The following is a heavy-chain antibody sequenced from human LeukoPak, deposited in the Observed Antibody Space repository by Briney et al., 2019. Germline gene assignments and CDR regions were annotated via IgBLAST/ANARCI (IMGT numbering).Heavy chain of an antibody. J-gene: IGHJ6*02. V-gene: IGHV3-53*04. Sequence: GSLSLSCALSGLAPSRNYMGGGRRAPRRGVGRGLVIYSGGGTYYADSVKGRFTISRHNSKNTLYLQMNSLRAEDTAVYYCARDQWGITMVRGPGYYYYGMDVWGQGTTVTVSS. CDR3: ARDQWGITMVRGPGYYYYGMDV. CDR2: IYSGGGT. D-gene: IGHD3-10*01. CDR1: GLAPSRNY.